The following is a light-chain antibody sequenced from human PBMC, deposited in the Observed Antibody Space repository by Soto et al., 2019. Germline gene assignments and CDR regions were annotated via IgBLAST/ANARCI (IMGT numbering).Light chain of an antibody. V-gene: IGLV3-21*04. Sequence: SYVLIQSSSMSVAPGETARITCGGSDIEGKSVHWYQQRPGQAPVLVIYSDSDRRSGIPERFSGSKSGNTATLTISRAEAGDEADYYCHVWDTDNDQEVFGGGTKVTVL. CDR3: HVWDTDNDQEV. CDR2: SDS. J-gene: IGLJ2*01. CDR1: DIEGKS.